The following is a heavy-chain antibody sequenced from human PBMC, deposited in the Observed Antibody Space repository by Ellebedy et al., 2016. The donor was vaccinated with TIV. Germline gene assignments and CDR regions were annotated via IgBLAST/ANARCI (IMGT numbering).Heavy chain of an antibody. V-gene: IGHV3-23*01. Sequence: GGSLRLSXAASGFTFSSYSMNWVRQAPGKELEWVSAISGSGGSTYYADSVKGRFTISRDNSKNTLYLQMNSLRAEDTAVYYCAKILVNRPGVWGQGTTVTVSS. D-gene: IGHD2/OR15-2a*01. CDR1: GFTFSSYS. J-gene: IGHJ6*02. CDR3: AKILVNRPGV. CDR2: ISGSGGST.